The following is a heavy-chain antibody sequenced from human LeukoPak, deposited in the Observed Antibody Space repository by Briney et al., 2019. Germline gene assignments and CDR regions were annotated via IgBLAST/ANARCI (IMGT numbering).Heavy chain of an antibody. Sequence: GESLKISCKGSGYSFTSYWIGWVRQMPGEGLEWMGIIYPGDFDTRYSSSFQGQVTISADKSISTAYLQWSSLKASDTAMYYCARFGAIAAAGTMGAYFDYWGQGTLVTVSS. D-gene: IGHD6-13*01. CDR2: IYPGDFDT. V-gene: IGHV5-51*01. J-gene: IGHJ4*02. CDR1: GYSFTSYW. CDR3: ARFGAIAAAGTMGAYFDY.